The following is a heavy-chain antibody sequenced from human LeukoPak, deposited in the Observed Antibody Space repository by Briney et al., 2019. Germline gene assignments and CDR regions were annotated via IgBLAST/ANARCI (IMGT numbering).Heavy chain of an antibody. D-gene: IGHD1-26*01. CDR1: GFTFSSYG. J-gene: IGHJ3*02. CDR2: IWYDGSNK. Sequence: GGSLRLSCAASGFTFSSYGMHWVRQAPGKGLEWVAVIWYDGSNKYYADSVKGRFTISRDNSKNTLYLQMNSLRAEDTAVYYCERDSIVGATTFPHIWGQGTMVTVSS. CDR3: ERDSIVGATTFPHI. V-gene: IGHV3-33*01.